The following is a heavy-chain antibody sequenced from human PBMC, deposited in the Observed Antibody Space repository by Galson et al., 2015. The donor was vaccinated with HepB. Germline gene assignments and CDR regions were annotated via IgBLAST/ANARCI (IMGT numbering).Heavy chain of an antibody. J-gene: IGHJ4*02. V-gene: IGHV4-39*07. CDR2: IFYTGST. D-gene: IGHD1-1*01. CDR1: GGSINSNNYY. Sequence: ETLSLTCTVSGGSINSNNYYWGWIRQPPGKGLEWIGSIFYTGSTYYNPSLKSRVTISLDTSKNQFSLKLTSVTAADTAVYYCAREMYNNYGYFHYWDQGTLVTVSS. CDR3: AREMYNNYGYFHY.